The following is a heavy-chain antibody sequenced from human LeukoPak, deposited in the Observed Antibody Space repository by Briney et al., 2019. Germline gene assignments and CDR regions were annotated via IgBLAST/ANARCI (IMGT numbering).Heavy chain of an antibody. Sequence: GGSLRLSCAASGFIFSSYSMNWVRQAPGKGLEWISFISSVSSTIFYADSVKGRFNISRDNVKNSLYLQMNGLRAEDTAVYYCASSPGIGWFDPWGQGTLVTVSS. CDR2: ISSVSSTI. CDR1: GFIFSSYS. V-gene: IGHV3-48*01. D-gene: IGHD3-16*01. CDR3: ASSPGIGWFDP. J-gene: IGHJ5*02.